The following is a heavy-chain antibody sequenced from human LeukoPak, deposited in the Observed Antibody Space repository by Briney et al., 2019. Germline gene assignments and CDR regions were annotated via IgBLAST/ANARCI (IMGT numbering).Heavy chain of an antibody. V-gene: IGHV1-2*02. CDR1: GYTFTRYY. CDR2: INPNSGGT. Sequence: ASVKVSCKASGYTFTRYYMHWVRQAPGQGLEWMGWINPNSGGTNYAQKFQGRVTMTRDTSISTAYMELGRLRSDDTAVYYCARDQGYCSSTSCFNDYWGQGTLVTVSS. J-gene: IGHJ4*02. D-gene: IGHD2-2*01. CDR3: ARDQGYCSSTSCFNDY.